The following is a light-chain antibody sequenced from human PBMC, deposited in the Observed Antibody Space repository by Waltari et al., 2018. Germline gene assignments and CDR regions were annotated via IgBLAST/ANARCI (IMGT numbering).Light chain of an antibody. J-gene: IGLJ2*01. Sequence: QSALTQPASVSGSPGQSISISCTGTRSDVAGDNYVSWYQQHPGKAPKLMIDDVGNRPSGVSSRFSGSRSGNTASLTISGLQAEDEADYYCSSYTSSSTVVFGGGTKLTVL. CDR3: SSYTSSSTVV. CDR1: RSDVAGDNY. V-gene: IGLV2-14*01. CDR2: DVG.